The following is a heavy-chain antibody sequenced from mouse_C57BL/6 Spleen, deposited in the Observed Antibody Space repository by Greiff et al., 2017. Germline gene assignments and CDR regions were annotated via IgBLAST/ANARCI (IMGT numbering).Heavy chain of an antibody. D-gene: IGHD2-10*02. CDR2: ISGGGGNT. V-gene: IGHV5-9*01. CDR1: GFTFSSYT. J-gene: IGHJ4*01. Sequence: EVKVEESGGGLVKPGGSLKLSCAASGFTFSSYTMSWVRQTPEKRLEWVATISGGGGNTYYPDSVKGRFTISRDNAKNTLYLQMSSLRSEDTALYYCASPGGVWGYAMDYWGQGTSVTVSS. CDR3: ASPGGVWGYAMDY.